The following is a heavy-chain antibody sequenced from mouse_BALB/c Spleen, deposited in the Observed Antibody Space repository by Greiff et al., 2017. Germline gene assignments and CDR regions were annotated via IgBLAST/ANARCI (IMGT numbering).Heavy chain of an antibody. J-gene: IGHJ4*01. D-gene: IGHD1-1*01. V-gene: IGHV1S81*02. CDR2: INPSNGRT. CDR1: GYTFTSYW. Sequence: QVQLKQPGAELVKPGASVKLSCKASGYTFTSYWMHWVKQRPGQGLEWIGEINPSNGRTNYNEKFKSKATLTVDKSSSTAYMQLSSLTSEDSAVYYCARSGYGSSYAMDYWGQGTSVTVSS. CDR3: ARSGYGSSYAMDY.